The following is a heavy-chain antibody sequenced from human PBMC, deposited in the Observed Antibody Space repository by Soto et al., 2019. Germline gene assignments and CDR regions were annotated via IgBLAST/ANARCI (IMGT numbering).Heavy chain of an antibody. V-gene: IGHV3-48*03. D-gene: IGHD3-16*01. CDR1: GFMFNDYE. J-gene: IGHJ4*02. Sequence: EVQLVESGGGLAQSGGSLRLSCAASGFMFNDYEMNWVRQAPGKGLGWVSYISEGGTTTHYTDSVKGRFTISRDNAKESLYLQMNSLTPEDTATYFCVRDARGGGLLLWDCWGQGVVVSVSS. CDR2: ISEGGTTT. CDR3: VRDARGGGLLLWDC.